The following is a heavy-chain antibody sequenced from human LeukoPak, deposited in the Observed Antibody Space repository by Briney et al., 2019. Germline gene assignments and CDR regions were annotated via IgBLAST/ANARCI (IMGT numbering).Heavy chain of an antibody. Sequence: ASVKVSCKASGYTFTSYYMHWVRQAPGQGLEWMGIINPSGGSTSYAQKFQGRVTMTRDMSTSTLYMELSSLRSEDTAVYYCARAHSSSWYASSLDYWGQGTLVTVSS. V-gene: IGHV1-46*01. CDR3: ARAHSSSWYASSLDY. CDR2: INPSGGST. J-gene: IGHJ4*02. CDR1: GYTFTSYY. D-gene: IGHD6-13*01.